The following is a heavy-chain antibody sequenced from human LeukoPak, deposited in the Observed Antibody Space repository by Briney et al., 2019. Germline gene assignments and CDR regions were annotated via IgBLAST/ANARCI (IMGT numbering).Heavy chain of an antibody. CDR1: GDSMSTSY. J-gene: IGHJ4*02. CDR3: ARGWRGDHFDY. V-gene: IGHV4-59*01. Sequence: SETLSLTCTVSGDSMSTSYWSWIRQPLGKRLEWIGYFYHSGTDYNPSLKSRVTISGDMSNNQFSLKLSSVTAADTAIYYCARGWRGDHFDYWGQGTLVSVSS. D-gene: IGHD3-16*01. CDR2: FYHSGT.